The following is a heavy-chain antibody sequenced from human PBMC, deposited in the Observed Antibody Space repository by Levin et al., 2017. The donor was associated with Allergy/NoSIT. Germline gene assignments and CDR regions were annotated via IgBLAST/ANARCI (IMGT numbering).Heavy chain of an antibody. V-gene: IGHV3-23*01. CDR3: ANSRANYDVKGAFDI. J-gene: IGHJ3*02. CDR1: GFTFSSYA. CDR2: ISGSGGST. Sequence: GGSLRLSCAASGFTFSSYAMNWVRQAPGKGLEWVSAISGSGGSTYYADSVKGRFSISRDNSKNTLYLQMNSLRAEDTAVYYCANSRANYDVKGAFDIWGQGTMVTVSS. D-gene: IGHD5-12*01.